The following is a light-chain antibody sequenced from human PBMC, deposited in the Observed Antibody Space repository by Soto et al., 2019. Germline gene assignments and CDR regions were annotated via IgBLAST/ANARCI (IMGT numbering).Light chain of an antibody. Sequence: ETVLTQSPATLSLSPGERATLSCRASQSVSRFLAWYQQKPGQAPRLLIYDASNRATGIPARFSGSGSGTDFTLTISSLETEDFAVYYCQQRGNWPPITFGQGTRLDIK. CDR2: DAS. CDR3: QQRGNWPPIT. J-gene: IGKJ5*01. CDR1: QSVSRF. V-gene: IGKV3-11*01.